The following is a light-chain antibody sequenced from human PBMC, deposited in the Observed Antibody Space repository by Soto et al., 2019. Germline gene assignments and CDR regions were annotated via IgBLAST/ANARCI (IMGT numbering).Light chain of an antibody. CDR2: TAA. CDR3: QQSFTTPYT. Sequence: DIQMTQSPSSLSASIGDRVIITCRASQSINYYLNWYQQQPGKAPKLLVSTAASLRSGVPSRFSGSASGTDFALTISSLQPEDFATYYCQQSFTTPYTVGQGTKLEI. J-gene: IGKJ2*01. CDR1: QSINYY. V-gene: IGKV1-39*01.